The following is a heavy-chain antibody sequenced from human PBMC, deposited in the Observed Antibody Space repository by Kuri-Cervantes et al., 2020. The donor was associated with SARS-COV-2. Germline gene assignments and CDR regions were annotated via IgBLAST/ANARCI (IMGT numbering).Heavy chain of an antibody. Sequence: GESLKISCAASGFTFSSYSMNWVRQAPGKGLEWVSYISSSGSTIYYADSVKGRFTISRDNAKNSLYLQMNSLRAEDTAVYYCARVVPTAMNLIYYYYYMDVWGKGTTVTVSS. CDR3: ARVVPTAMNLIYYYYYMDV. CDR1: GFTFSSYS. D-gene: IGHD5-18*01. CDR2: ISSSGSTI. J-gene: IGHJ6*03. V-gene: IGHV3-48*04.